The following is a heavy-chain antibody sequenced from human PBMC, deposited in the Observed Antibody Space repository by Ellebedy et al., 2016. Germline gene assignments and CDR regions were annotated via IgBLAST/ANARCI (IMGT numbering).Heavy chain of an antibody. CDR1: GFTFSSYW. V-gene: IGHV3-7*04. D-gene: IGHD3-9*01. CDR3: ARDGRYFDWLVEDFDL. J-gene: IGHJ2*01. CDR2: IKQDGSEK. Sequence: GESLKISCAASGFTFSSYWMSWVRQAPGKGLEWVANIKQDGSEKYYVDSVKGRFTISRDNAKNSLYLQMNSLRAEDTAVYYCARDGRYFDWLVEDFDLWGRGTLVTVSS.